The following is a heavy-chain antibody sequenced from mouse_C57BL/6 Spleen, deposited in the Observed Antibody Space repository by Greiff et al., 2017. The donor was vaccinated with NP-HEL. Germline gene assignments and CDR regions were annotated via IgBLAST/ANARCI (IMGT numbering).Heavy chain of an antibody. V-gene: IGHV1-19*01. J-gene: IGHJ1*03. CDR1: GYTFTDYY. CDR2: INPYNGGT. CDR3: ARLSGYFDV. Sequence: VQLQQSGPVLVKPGASVKMSCKASGYTFTDYYMNWVKQSHGKSLEWIGVINPYNGGTSYNQKFKGKATLTVDKSSSTAYMELNSLTSEDSAVYYCARLSGYFDVWGTGTTVTVSS.